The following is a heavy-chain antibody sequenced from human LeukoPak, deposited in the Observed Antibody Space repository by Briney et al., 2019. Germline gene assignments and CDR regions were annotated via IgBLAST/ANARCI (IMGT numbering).Heavy chain of an antibody. CDR2: MNPNSGNT. Sequence: ASVKVSCKASGYTFTSYDINWVRQATGQGLEWMGWMNPNSGNTGYAQKFQGRVTITTDESTSTAYMELSSLRSEDTAVYYCARVPRFGAFDIWGQGTMVTVSS. J-gene: IGHJ3*02. CDR3: ARVPRFGAFDI. D-gene: IGHD3-3*01. CDR1: GYTFTSYD. V-gene: IGHV1-8*03.